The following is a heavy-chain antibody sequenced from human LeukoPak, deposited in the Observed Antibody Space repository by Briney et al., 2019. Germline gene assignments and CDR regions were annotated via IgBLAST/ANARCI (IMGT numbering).Heavy chain of an antibody. V-gene: IGHV3-66*01. CDR1: GFTVSSNF. D-gene: IGHD3-9*01. CDR3: ALGLVTDY. J-gene: IGHJ4*02. CDR2: IHSGGST. Sequence: PGGSLRLSCAASGFTVSSNFMSWVRQAPGKGLERVSAIHSGGSTYYADSVKGRFTISRDNSKNTPYLQMNSLRVEDTAVYYCALGLVTDYWGQGTLVTVSS.